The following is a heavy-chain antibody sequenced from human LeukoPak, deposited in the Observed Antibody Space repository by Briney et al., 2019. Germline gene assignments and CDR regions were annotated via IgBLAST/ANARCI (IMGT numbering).Heavy chain of an antibody. J-gene: IGHJ6*03. CDR2: IYYSGST. CDR3: ARLTEYSSSSGWYYYYYMDV. Sequence: SETLSLTCTVSGGSISSSSYYWGWIRQPPGKGLEWIGSIYYSGSTYYNPSLKSRVTISVDTSKNQFSLKLSSVTAADTAVYYCARLTEYSSSSGWYYYYYMDVWGKGTTVTVSS. CDR1: GGSISSSSYY. V-gene: IGHV4-39*01. D-gene: IGHD6-6*01.